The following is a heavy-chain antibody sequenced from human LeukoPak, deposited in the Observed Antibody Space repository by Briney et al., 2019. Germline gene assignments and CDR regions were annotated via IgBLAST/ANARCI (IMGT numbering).Heavy chain of an antibody. J-gene: IGHJ5*02. D-gene: IGHD2-2*01. Sequence: PSETLSLTCTVSGGSISSYYWSWIRQLPGKGLEWIGYIYYSGSTNYNPSLKSRVTISVDTSKNQFSLKLSSVTAADTAVYYCAREYCSSTSCYLGSWFDPWGQGTLVTVSS. CDR1: GGSISSYY. V-gene: IGHV4-59*12. CDR2: IYYSGST. CDR3: AREYCSSTSCYLGSWFDP.